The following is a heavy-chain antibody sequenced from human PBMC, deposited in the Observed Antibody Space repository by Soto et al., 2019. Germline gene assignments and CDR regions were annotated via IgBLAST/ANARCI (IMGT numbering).Heavy chain of an antibody. CDR1: GGSISSGGYS. J-gene: IGHJ6*02. CDR3: ARLSSSSYHTHYYYYGMDV. D-gene: IGHD6-13*01. V-gene: IGHV4-30-2*01. Sequence: PSETLSLTCAVSGGSISSGGYSWSWIRQPPGKGLEWIGYIYHSGSTYYNPSLKSRVTISVDRSKNQFSLKLSSVTAADTAVYYCARLSSSSYHTHYYYYGMDVWGQGTTVTVSS. CDR2: IYHSGST.